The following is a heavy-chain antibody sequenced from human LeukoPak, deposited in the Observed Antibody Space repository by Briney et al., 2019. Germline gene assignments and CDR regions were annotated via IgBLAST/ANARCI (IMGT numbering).Heavy chain of an antibody. D-gene: IGHD1-26*01. Sequence: GESLKISCKGSGYSFTSYWIGWVRQMPGKGLEWMGIIYPGDSDTRYSPSFQGQVTISADKSISTAYLQWSSLKASDTAMYYCARTSGGSYRDEYFQHWGQGTLVTVSS. CDR2: IYPGDSDT. V-gene: IGHV5-51*01. J-gene: IGHJ1*01. CDR3: ARTSGGSYRDEYFQH. CDR1: GYSFTSYW.